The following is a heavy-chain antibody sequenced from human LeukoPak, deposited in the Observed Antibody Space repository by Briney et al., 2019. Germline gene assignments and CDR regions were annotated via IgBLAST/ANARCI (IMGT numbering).Heavy chain of an antibody. D-gene: IGHD3-22*01. J-gene: IGHJ4*02. CDR1: GFTVSSNY. V-gene: IGHV3-66*01. CDR2: IYSGGST. Sequence: GGSPRLSCAASGFTVSSNYMSWVRQAPGKGLEWVSVIYSGGSTYYADSVKGRFTISRDNSKNTLYLQMNSLRAEDTAVYYCASTYDSSGYHLDYWGQGTLVTVSS. CDR3: ASTYDSSGYHLDY.